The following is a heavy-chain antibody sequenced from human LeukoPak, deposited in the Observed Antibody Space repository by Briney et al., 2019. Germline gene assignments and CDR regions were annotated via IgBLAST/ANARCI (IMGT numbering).Heavy chain of an antibody. CDR2: IYYSGST. Sequence: SETLSLTCTISGGSIGSYYWSWIRQPPGKGLEWIGYIYYSGSTNYNPSPKSRVTMSIGTSKNQLSLKLSSVTTADTAIYYCARGSTWYEIYFQYWGQGTLVTVSS. V-gene: IGHV4-59*01. D-gene: IGHD3-9*01. CDR1: GGSIGSYY. CDR3: ARGSTWYEIYFQY. J-gene: IGHJ1*01.